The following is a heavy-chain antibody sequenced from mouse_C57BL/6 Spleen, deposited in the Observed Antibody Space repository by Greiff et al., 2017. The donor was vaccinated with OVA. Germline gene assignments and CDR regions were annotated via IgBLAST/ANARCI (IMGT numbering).Heavy chain of an antibody. V-gene: IGHV5-9-1*02. Sequence: EVQLVESGEGLVKPGGSLKLSCAASGFTFSSYAMSWVRQTPEKRLEWVAYISSGGDYIYYADTVKGRFTISRDNARNTLYLQMSSLKSEDTAMYYCTRGGIYYGNYDYYYAMDYWGQGTSVTVAS. D-gene: IGHD2-1*01. CDR3: TRGGIYYGNYDYYYAMDY. CDR1: GFTFSSYA. J-gene: IGHJ4*01. CDR2: ISSGGDYI.